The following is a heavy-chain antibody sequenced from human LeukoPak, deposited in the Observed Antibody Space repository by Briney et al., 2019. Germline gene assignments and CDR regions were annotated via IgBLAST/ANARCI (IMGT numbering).Heavy chain of an antibody. CDR2: ISSSGNTI. CDR3: ARGFSMAP. CDR1: GFTFSSNE. J-gene: IGHJ5*02. Sequence: GGSLILSCAASGFTFSSNEMNWVRQTPGQGLEWVSYISSSGNTIYYADSVKGRFTISRDNAKNSLYLQMNSLRAEDTAVYYCARGFSMAPWGQGTLVTVSS. D-gene: IGHD2/OR15-2a*01. V-gene: IGHV3-48*03.